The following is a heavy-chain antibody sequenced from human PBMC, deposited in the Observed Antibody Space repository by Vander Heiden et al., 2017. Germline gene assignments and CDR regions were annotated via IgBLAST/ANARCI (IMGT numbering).Heavy chain of an antibody. Sequence: EVQLVESGGGLIQPGGSRRLSCAAAGFSVSSNFINWVRQAPGKGLEWVAVIYSGGRTYYADSVKGRFTISSDNSKNTVFLQMNSLRAEDGAVYYCARANCSGGPCPFDYWGQGTRVTVSS. CDR3: ARANCSGGPCPFDY. J-gene: IGHJ4*02. V-gene: IGHV3-53*01. CDR2: IYSGGRT. CDR1: GFSVSSNF. D-gene: IGHD2-15*01.